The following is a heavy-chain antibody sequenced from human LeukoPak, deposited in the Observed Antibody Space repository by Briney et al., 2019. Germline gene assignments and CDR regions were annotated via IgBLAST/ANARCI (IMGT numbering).Heavy chain of an antibody. Sequence: GGSLRLSCAASGFTLSSYAMHWVRQPAGKGLEWVSAIGTAGDTFYPGSVKGRFTISKDNAKNSLYLQMNSLRAEDTALYHCARNNGMDVWGQGTTVIVSS. V-gene: IGHV3-13*01. J-gene: IGHJ6*02. CDR3: ARNNGMDV. CDR2: IGTAGDT. CDR1: GFTLSSYA.